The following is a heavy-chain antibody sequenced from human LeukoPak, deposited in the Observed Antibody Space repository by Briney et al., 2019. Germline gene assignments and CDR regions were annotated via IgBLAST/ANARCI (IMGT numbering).Heavy chain of an antibody. J-gene: IGHJ5*02. CDR3: ARRKRSGCSSTSCLLNWFDP. CDR1: GGSISGTYYH. CDR2: VYYSGTP. V-gene: IGHV4-39*07. D-gene: IGHD2-2*01. Sequence: SETLSLTCTVSGGSISGTYYHWGWIRQPPGKGLEWIGSVYYSGTPYYNPSLKSRVTISVDTSKNQFSLKLSSVTAADTAVYYCARRKRSGCSSTSCLLNWFDPWGQGTLVTVSS.